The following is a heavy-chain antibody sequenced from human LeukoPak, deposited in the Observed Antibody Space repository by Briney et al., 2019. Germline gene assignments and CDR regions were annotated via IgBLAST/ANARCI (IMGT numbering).Heavy chain of an antibody. V-gene: IGHV4-34*01. CDR3: ARSRLYSSGYFIDI. Sequence: SETLSLTCAVYGGSFSGYYWSWIRQPPGKGLEWIGEINHSGSTNYNPSLKSRVTISVDTSKNQFSLKLSSVTAADTAVYYCARSRLYSSGYFIDIWGQGTLVTVSS. CDR2: INHSGST. J-gene: IGHJ4*02. D-gene: IGHD3-22*01. CDR1: GGSFSGYY.